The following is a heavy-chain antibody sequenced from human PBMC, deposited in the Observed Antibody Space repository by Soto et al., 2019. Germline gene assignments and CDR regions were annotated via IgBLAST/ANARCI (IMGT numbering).Heavy chain of an antibody. D-gene: IGHD6-13*01. Sequence: VSVKVSCKASGYTFTSYDINWVRQATGQGLERMGFRNPNSGNTGYEQKFQGRVTMTRNTSISTAYMELSSLRSEDTAVYYCARAYSSSWYNWFHXWGQGTLFTVSX. V-gene: IGHV1-8*01. CDR3: ARAYSSSWYNWFHX. CDR1: GYTFTSYD. J-gene: IGHJ5*02. CDR2: RNPNSGNT.